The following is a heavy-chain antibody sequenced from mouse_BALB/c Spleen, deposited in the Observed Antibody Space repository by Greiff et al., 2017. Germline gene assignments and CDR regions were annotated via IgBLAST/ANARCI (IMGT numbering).Heavy chain of an antibody. D-gene: IGHD2-14*01. CDR2: ISYSGST. CDR3: ARDRRFFDY. CDR1: GYSITSDYA. Sequence: VQLKESGPGLVKPSQSLSLTCTVTGYSITSDYAWNWIRQFPGNQLEWMGYISYSGSTSYNPSLKSRISITRDTSKNQFFLQLNSVTTEDTATYYCARDRRFFDYWGQGTTLTVSS. J-gene: IGHJ2*01. V-gene: IGHV3-2*02.